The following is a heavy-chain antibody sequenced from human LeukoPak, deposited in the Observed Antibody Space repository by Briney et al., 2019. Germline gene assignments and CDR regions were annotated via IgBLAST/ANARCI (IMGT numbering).Heavy chain of an antibody. Sequence: GGSLRLSCAASGFTISSYAMSWVRQAPGKGLEWVSAISGSGGSTYYADSVKGRFTISRDNSKNTLYLQMNSLRAEDTAVYYCAKVGYCSSTSCYAGKSFDYGGQGTLVTVSS. J-gene: IGHJ4*02. V-gene: IGHV3-23*01. D-gene: IGHD2-2*01. CDR1: GFTISSYA. CDR3: AKVGYCSSTSCYAGKSFDY. CDR2: ISGSGGST.